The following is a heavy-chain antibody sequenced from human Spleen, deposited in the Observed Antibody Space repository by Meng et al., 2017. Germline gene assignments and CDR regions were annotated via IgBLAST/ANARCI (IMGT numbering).Heavy chain of an antibody. Sequence: VARTGWGPGLLNPSQTPSLTCTVSGGSISSGGYYWSWIRQHPGKGLEWIGYIYYSGSTYYNPSLKSRVTISVDTSKNQFSLKLSSVTAADTAVYYCARVSCSGYYSCWFDPWGQGTLVTVSS. D-gene: IGHD3-22*01. CDR2: IYYSGST. CDR1: GGSISSGGYY. V-gene: IGHV4-31*03. J-gene: IGHJ5*02. CDR3: ARVSCSGYYSCWFDP.